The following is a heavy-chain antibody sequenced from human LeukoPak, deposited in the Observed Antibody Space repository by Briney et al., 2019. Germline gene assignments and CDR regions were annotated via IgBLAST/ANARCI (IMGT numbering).Heavy chain of an antibody. CDR2: MNRDGSGT. J-gene: IGHJ4*02. Sequence: GGSLRLSCAVSGFTLSSNWMHWVRQAPGKGLEWVSRMNRDGSGTSYADSVKGRFTISRDNAKNTVYLQMNSLRAEDSAVYYCATVFDYWGQGTLVTVSS. CDR3: ATVFDY. V-gene: IGHV3-74*01. CDR1: GFTLSSNW.